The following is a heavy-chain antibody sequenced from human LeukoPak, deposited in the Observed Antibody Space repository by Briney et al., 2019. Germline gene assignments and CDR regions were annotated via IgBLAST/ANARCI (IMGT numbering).Heavy chain of an antibody. Sequence: GGSLRLSCAASGFTFSSYAMSWVRQAPGKGLEWVSAISGSGGSTYYADSVKGGFTISRDNSKNTLYLQMNSLRAEDTAVYYCAKDQKWELLPFDYWGQGTLVNVSS. J-gene: IGHJ4*02. D-gene: IGHD1-26*01. CDR2: ISGSGGST. CDR3: AKDQKWELLPFDY. V-gene: IGHV3-23*01. CDR1: GFTFSSYA.